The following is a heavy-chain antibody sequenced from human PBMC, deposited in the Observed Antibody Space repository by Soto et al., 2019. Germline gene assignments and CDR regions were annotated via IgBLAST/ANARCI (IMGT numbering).Heavy chain of an antibody. D-gene: IGHD5-12*01. CDR2: IDPSDSYT. Sequence: GESLKISCKGSGYSFTSYWISWVRQMPGKGLEWMGRIDPSDSYTNYSPSFQGHVTISADKSISTAYLQWSSLKAADTAVYYCARVRSGRVEIVRSIDYWGQGTLVTVS. V-gene: IGHV5-10-1*01. J-gene: IGHJ4*02. CDR3: ARVRSGRVEIVRSIDY. CDR1: GYSFTSYW.